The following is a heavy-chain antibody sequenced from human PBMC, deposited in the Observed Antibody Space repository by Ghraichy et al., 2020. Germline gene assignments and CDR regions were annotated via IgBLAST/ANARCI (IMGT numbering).Heavy chain of an antibody. Sequence: GGSLRLSCAASGFTFSNYAMSWVRQAPGKGLEWVSAISGSGGSTHYADSVKGRFTISRDNSKNTLYLQMNSLRAEDTAVYYCAKGTMDDFWSRYQYFDYWGQGTLVTVSS. J-gene: IGHJ4*02. CDR3: AKGTMDDFWSRYQYFDY. CDR1: GFTFSNYA. CDR2: ISGSGGST. D-gene: IGHD3-3*01. V-gene: IGHV3-23*01.